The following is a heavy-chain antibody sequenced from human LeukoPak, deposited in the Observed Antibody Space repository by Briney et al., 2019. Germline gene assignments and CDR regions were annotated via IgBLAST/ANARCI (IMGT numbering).Heavy chain of an antibody. CDR2: MNQDGSAK. J-gene: IGHJ6*02. CDR1: GFTVSSNY. D-gene: IGHD3-16*01. V-gene: IGHV3-7*01. Sequence: GGSLRLSCEASGFTVSSNYMSWVRQAPGKGLEWVANMNQDGSAKGYVDSVKGRFTISRDNARNSLYLQMSSLRPEDTAVYYCATYTHWVAGDVWGQGTTVTVSS. CDR3: ATYTHWVAGDV.